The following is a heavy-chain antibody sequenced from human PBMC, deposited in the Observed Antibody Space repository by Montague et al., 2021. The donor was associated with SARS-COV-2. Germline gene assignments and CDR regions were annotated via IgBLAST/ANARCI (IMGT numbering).Heavy chain of an antibody. D-gene: IGHD3-3*01. CDR1: GFTFSNYN. CDR2: ISSSSSYI. Sequence: LRLSCAASGFTFSNYNMNWVRQAPGMGLEWVSSISSSSSYIYYADSVKGRFTISRDNAKNSLYLQMNSLRAADTAVYYCARDARYDFWSGYYCDYWGQGTLVTVSS. J-gene: IGHJ4*02. V-gene: IGHV3-21*01. CDR3: ARDARYDFWSGYYCDY.